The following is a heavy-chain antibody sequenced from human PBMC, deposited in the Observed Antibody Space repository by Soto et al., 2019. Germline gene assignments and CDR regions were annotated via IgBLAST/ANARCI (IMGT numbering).Heavy chain of an antibody. CDR3: AKDIIPAAMPGYYYYYMDV. D-gene: IGHD2-2*01. CDR2: ISWNSGSI. V-gene: IGHV3-9*01. J-gene: IGHJ6*03. CDR1: AFTFSSYA. Sequence: LRLSCAASAFTFSSYAMSWVRQAPGKGLVGVSGISWNSGSIAYADSVKGRFTISRDNAKNSLYLQMNSLRAEDTALYYCAKDIIPAAMPGYYYYYMDVWGKGTTVTVSS.